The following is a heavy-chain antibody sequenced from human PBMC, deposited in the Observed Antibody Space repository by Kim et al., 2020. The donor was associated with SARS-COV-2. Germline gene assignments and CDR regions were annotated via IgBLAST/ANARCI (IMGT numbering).Heavy chain of an antibody. CDR1: GDSISSGGFY. V-gene: IGHV4-31*03. CDR3: ARHGSGSYYKHHYGVDV. D-gene: IGHD3-10*01. Sequence: SETLSLTCTVSGDSISSGGFYWSWIRQQPAKGLEWIGNIHYSGNTFDNPSLKSRVTISLDTSKNQFSLNLNSVTAADTAVYYCARHGSGSYYKHHYGVDVWGQGTTVTVSS. J-gene: IGHJ6*02. CDR2: IHYSGNT.